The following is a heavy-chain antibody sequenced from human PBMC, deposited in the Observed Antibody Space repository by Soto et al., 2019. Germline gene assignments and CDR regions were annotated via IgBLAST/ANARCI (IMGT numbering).Heavy chain of an antibody. V-gene: IGHV3-7*01. CDR2: IKQDGSEK. CDR1: GFTFSSYW. CDR3: ARDRRNSVYYYYGMDV. Sequence: EVQLVESGGGLVQPGGSLRLSCAASGFTFSSYWMSWVRQAPGKGLEWVANIKQDGSEKYYVDSVKGRFTISRDNAKNSLYLQMNSLRAEDTAVYYCARDRRNSVYYYYGMDVWGQGTTVTVSS. J-gene: IGHJ6*02. D-gene: IGHD4-4*01.